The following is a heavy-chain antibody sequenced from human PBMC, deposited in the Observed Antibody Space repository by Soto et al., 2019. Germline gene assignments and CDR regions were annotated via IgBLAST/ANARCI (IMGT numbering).Heavy chain of an antibody. D-gene: IGHD3-10*01. CDR3: ARGRGDYYYYYMDV. V-gene: IGHV3-21*01. Sequence: EVQLVESGGGLVKPGGSLRLSCAASGFTFSSYSMNWVRQAPGKGLEWVSSISSSSSYIYYADSVKGRFTISRDNAKNSLYLQMNSLRAEDTAVYYCARGRGDYYYYYMDVWGKGTTVTVSS. J-gene: IGHJ6*03. CDR1: GFTFSSYS. CDR2: ISSSSSYI.